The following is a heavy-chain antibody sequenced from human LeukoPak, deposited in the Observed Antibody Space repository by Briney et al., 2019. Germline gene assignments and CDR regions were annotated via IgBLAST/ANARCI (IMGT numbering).Heavy chain of an antibody. CDR2: ISSSSSYI. D-gene: IGHD3-22*01. V-gene: IGHV3-21*01. CDR3: ARDTYYYYHDSSGRPLYYFDY. J-gene: IGHJ4*02. Sequence: PGGSLRLSCAASGFTFSSYSMNWVRQAPGKGLEWVSSISSSSSYIYYADSVKGRFTISRDNAKNSLYLQMNSLRAEDTAVYYCARDTYYYYHDSSGRPLYYFDYWGQGTLVTVSS. CDR1: GFTFSSYS.